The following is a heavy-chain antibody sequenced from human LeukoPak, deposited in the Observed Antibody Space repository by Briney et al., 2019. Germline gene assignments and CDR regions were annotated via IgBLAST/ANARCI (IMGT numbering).Heavy chain of an antibody. D-gene: IGHD6-19*01. CDR1: GYTFTSYG. Sequence: ASVKVSCKASGYTFTSYGISWVRQAPGQGLEWMGWISAYNGNTNYAQKLQGRVPMTTDTSTSTAYMELRSLRSDDTAVYYCARAAAGIAVADPLEYWGQGTLVTVSS. V-gene: IGHV1-18*01. J-gene: IGHJ4*02. CDR2: ISAYNGNT. CDR3: ARAAAGIAVADPLEY.